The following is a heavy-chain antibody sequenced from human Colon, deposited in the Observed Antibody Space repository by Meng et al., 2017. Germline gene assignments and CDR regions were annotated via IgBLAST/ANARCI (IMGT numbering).Heavy chain of an antibody. CDR3: ARDIYGDYVFDY. CDR2: ISGHNDKP. D-gene: IGHD4-17*01. V-gene: IGHV1-18*01. J-gene: IGHJ4*02. CDR1: GYMFSSYG. Sequence: ASVKVSCKASGYMFSSYGISWVRQAPGQGLEWMGWISGHNDKPNYVQKFQGRVTMTTDTSANTAYLELRSLRYDDTAMYYCARDIYGDYVFDYWGQGTLVTVSS.